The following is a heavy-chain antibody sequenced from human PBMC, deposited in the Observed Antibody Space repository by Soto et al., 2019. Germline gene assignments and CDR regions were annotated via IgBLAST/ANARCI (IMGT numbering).Heavy chain of an antibody. J-gene: IGHJ6*02. Sequence: ASVKVSCKASGGTFSSYAISWVRQAPGQGLEWMGGIIPIFGTANYAQKFQGRVTITADESTSTAYMELSSLRSEDTAVYYCARCPFTVTTSSWYYYGMDVWGQGTTVTVSS. D-gene: IGHD4-17*01. CDR2: IIPIFGTA. V-gene: IGHV1-69*13. CDR1: GGTFSSYA. CDR3: ARCPFTVTTSSWYYYGMDV.